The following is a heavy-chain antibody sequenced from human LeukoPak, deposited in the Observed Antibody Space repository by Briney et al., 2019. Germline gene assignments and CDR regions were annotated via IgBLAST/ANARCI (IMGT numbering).Heavy chain of an antibody. V-gene: IGHV3-30*18. CDR3: AKEGYDSSGYSSYYGMDV. J-gene: IGHJ6*02. D-gene: IGHD3-22*01. CDR2: ISYDGSNK. CDR1: GFTFSSYG. Sequence: PGGSLRLSCAASGFTFSSYGMHWVRQAPGKGLEWVAVISYDGSNKYYADSVKGRFTISGDNSKNTLYLQMNSLRAEDTAVYYCAKEGYDSSGYSSYYGMDVWGQGTTVTVSS.